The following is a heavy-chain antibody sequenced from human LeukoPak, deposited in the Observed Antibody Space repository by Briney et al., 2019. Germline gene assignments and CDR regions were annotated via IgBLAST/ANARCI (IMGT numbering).Heavy chain of an antibody. CDR2: IYHSGST. Sequence: SQTLSLTCAVSGGSISSGGYSWSWIRQPPGKGLEWIGYIYHSGSTYYNPSLKGRVTISVDRSKNQFSLKLSSVTAADTAVYYCARGRIDYYDSSGYYSGNTYDYWGQGTLVTVSS. CDR1: GGSISSGGYS. V-gene: IGHV4-30-2*01. J-gene: IGHJ4*02. CDR3: ARGRIDYYDSSGYYSGNTYDY. D-gene: IGHD3-22*01.